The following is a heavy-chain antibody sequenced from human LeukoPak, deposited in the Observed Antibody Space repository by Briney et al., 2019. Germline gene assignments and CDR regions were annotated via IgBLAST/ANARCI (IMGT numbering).Heavy chain of an antibody. Sequence: SETLSLTCTVSGGSISSYYWSWIRQPPGKGLEWIGYIYNSGTTNYNPSLKSRVTISVDTSKNQFSLKVTSVTAADTAVYYCARDAGYNLDYWGQGTLVTVSS. D-gene: IGHD5-12*01. CDR1: GGSISSYY. CDR3: ARDAGYNLDY. J-gene: IGHJ4*02. V-gene: IGHV4-59*01. CDR2: IYNSGTT.